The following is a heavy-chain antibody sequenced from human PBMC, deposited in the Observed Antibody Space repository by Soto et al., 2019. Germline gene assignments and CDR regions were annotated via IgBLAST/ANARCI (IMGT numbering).Heavy chain of an antibody. J-gene: IGHJ5*02. CDR1: GFTFSSYA. Sequence: EVQLLESGGGLVQPGGSLRLSCAASGFTFSSYAMSWVRQAPGKGLEWVSTISGSGGSTYYADSVKGRFSISRDNSKNTLFLQVNSLRAEDTAVYYCAKGVGSGYSHSNWFDPWGQGTLVTVSS. D-gene: IGHD3-22*01. V-gene: IGHV3-23*01. CDR2: ISGSGGST. CDR3: AKGVGSGYSHSNWFDP.